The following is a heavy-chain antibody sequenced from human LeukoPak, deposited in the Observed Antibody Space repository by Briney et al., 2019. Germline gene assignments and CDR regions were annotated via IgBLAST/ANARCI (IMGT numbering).Heavy chain of an antibody. CDR2: IYSGGST. CDR1: GFTVSSNY. J-gene: IGHJ3*02. CDR3: AREASGYSGSTGVDAFDI. D-gene: IGHD1-26*01. Sequence: GGSLRLSCAASGFTVSSNYMTWVRQAPGKGLEWVSLIYSGGSTYYADSVKGRFTISRDDSKNTLYLQMNSLRAEDTAVYYCAREASGYSGSTGVDAFDIWGQGTMVTVSS. V-gene: IGHV3-53*01.